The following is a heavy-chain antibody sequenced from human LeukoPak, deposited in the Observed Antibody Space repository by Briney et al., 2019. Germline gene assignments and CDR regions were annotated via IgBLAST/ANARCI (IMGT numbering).Heavy chain of an antibody. Sequence: GGSLRLSCAASGFTFSSYSMNWVRQAPGKGLEWVSSISSSSSYIYYADSVKGRFTISRDNAKNSLYLQMNSLRAEDTAVYYCARDLRGSGKTVPGYWGQGTLATVSS. V-gene: IGHV3-21*01. CDR1: GFTFSSYS. CDR3: ARDLRGSGKTVPGY. D-gene: IGHD3-10*01. CDR2: ISSSSSYI. J-gene: IGHJ4*02.